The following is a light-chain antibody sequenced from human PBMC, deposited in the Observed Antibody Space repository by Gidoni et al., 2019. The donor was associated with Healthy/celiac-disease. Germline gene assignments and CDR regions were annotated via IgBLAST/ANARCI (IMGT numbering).Light chain of an antibody. CDR1: QSVSSSY. CDR3: QQYGSSPET. Sequence: EIVLTQSPGTLSLSPGERATLSCRASQSVSSSYLAWYQQKPGQAPRPLIYGASSRATGIPDRFSGSGSGTEFTLTISRLEPEDFAVYYCQQYGSSPETFGQGTKVEIK. V-gene: IGKV3-20*01. J-gene: IGKJ1*01. CDR2: GAS.